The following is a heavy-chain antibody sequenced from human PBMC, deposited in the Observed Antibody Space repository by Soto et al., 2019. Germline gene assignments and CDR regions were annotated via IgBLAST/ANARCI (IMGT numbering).Heavy chain of an antibody. J-gene: IGHJ6*02. CDR2: INHSGST. Sequence: SAPLSLTFAVYGGTFSGYYWSWIRPPPGKGLEWIGEINHSGSTNYNPSLKSRVTISVDTSKNQFSLKLSSVTAADTAVYYCARGGGWDIVVVVAARTGMDVWGQGTTVNVAS. CDR3: ARGGGWDIVVVVAARTGMDV. D-gene: IGHD2-15*01. CDR1: GGTFSGYY. V-gene: IGHV4-34*01.